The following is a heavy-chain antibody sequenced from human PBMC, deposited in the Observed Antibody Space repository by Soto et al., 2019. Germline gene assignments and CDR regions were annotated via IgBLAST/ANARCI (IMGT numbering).Heavy chain of an antibody. CDR3: AREDSIITQVVSDF. V-gene: IGHV3-21*01. Sequence: GGSLRLSCTVSGFSFNNYGINLVRQSPGQGLEWVSSISKSDYTYYSDSVKGRFTISRDNAKNSVSLQMNTLRVEDTAVYYCAREDSIITQVVSDFSGKGLMVTVSS. CDR2: ISKSDYT. J-gene: IGHJ4*02. CDR1: GFSFNNYG. D-gene: IGHD3-22*01.